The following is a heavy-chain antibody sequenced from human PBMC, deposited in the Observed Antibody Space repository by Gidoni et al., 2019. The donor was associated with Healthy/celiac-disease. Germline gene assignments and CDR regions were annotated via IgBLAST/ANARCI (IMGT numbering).Heavy chain of an antibody. CDR1: GFSLSTSGVG. CDR2: IYWDDDK. Sequence: QITLKESGPTPVKPTQTLTLTCTFSGFSLSTSGVGVGWIRQPPGKALEWLALIYWDDDKRYSPSLKSRLTITKDTSKNQVVLTMTNMDPVDTATYYCAHDTAADYGETGYFQHWGQGTLVTVSS. J-gene: IGHJ1*01. D-gene: IGHD4-17*01. V-gene: IGHV2-5*02. CDR3: AHDTAADYGETGYFQH.